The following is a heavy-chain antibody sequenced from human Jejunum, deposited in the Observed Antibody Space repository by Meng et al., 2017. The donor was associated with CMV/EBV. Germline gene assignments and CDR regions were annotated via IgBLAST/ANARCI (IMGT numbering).Heavy chain of an antibody. D-gene: IGHD3-16*01. CDR2: ISCDGSYS. Sequence: SCAASGFTCGGHGVRWRRQAAGGGQGWVAFISCDGSYSNYVHSVRGRFTISRDNSKNTLSLQMDSLKPEDTAVYYCVAEVGARVFDHWGQGALVTVSS. V-gene: IGHV3-30*03. J-gene: IGHJ4*02. CDR1: GFTCGGHG. CDR3: VAEVGARVFDH.